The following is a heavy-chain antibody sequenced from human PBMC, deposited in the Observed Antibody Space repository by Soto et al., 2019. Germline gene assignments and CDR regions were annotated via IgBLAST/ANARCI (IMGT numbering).Heavy chain of an antibody. CDR2: IYYSGST. CDR1: GGSISSYY. V-gene: IGHV4-59*08. J-gene: IGHJ4*02. CDR3: ASLSYGANGYFDY. Sequence: SETLSLTCTVSGGSISSYYWSWIRQPPGKGLEWIGYIYYSGSTNYNPSLKSRVTISVDTSKNQFSLKVSSVTAADTAVYYCASLSYGANGYFDYWGQGTLVTVSS. D-gene: IGHD4-17*01.